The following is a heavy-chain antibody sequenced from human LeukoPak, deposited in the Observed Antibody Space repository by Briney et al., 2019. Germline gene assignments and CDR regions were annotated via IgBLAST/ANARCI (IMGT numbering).Heavy chain of an antibody. CDR3: ARGSVVRVTIPYFDY. Sequence: ASVKVSCKASGYTFTSYGISWVRQAPGQGLEWMGWINPNSGGTNYAQKFQGRVTMTRDTSISTAYMELSRLRSDDTAVYYCARGSVVRVTIPYFDYWGQGTLVTVSS. J-gene: IGHJ4*02. V-gene: IGHV1-2*02. D-gene: IGHD3-10*01. CDR1: GYTFTSYG. CDR2: INPNSGGT.